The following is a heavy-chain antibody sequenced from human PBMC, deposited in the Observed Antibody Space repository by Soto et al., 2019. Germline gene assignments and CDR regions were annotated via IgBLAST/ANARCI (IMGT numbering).Heavy chain of an antibody. Sequence: ASVKVSCKASGYTLKGYYMHCVRQAPGQGLEWMGWVNPDSGATNYTQKFQDRVTMTRDTSITTAYMELSRLTSDDAAVYYCARGTPYYDFWSGYAFDHWGQGTLVTVSS. CDR1: GYTLKGYY. CDR3: ARGTPYYDFWSGYAFDH. CDR2: VNPDSGAT. V-gene: IGHV1-2*02. J-gene: IGHJ4*02. D-gene: IGHD3-3*01.